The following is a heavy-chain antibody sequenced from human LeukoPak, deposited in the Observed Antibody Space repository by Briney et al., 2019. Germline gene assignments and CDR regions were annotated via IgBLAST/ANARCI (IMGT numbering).Heavy chain of an antibody. Sequence: PGGSLRLSCAASGFTFDDYGMSWVRQAPGKGLEWVSGINWNGGNTGYADSVKGRFTISRDNAKNSLYLQMNSLRAEDTAVYYCARAQVDHSYGLVAAFDIWGQGTMVTVSS. CDR3: ARAQVDHSYGLVAAFDI. J-gene: IGHJ3*02. V-gene: IGHV3-20*04. D-gene: IGHD5-18*01. CDR2: INWNGGNT. CDR1: GFTFDDYG.